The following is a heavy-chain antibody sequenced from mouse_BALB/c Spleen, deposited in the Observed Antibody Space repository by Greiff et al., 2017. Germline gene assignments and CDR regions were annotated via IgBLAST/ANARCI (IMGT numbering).Heavy chain of an antibody. CDR2: INPYNGDT. CDR1: GYSFTGYF. J-gene: IGHJ4*01. Sequence: DVKLQESGPELVKPGASVKISCKASGYSFTGYFMNWVKQSHGKSLEWIGRINPYNGDTFYNQKFKGKATLTVDKSSSTAHMELLSLTSEDSAVYYCGRSRGSDYYAMDYWGQGTSVTVSS. V-gene: IGHV1-37*01. CDR3: GRSRGSDYYAMDY.